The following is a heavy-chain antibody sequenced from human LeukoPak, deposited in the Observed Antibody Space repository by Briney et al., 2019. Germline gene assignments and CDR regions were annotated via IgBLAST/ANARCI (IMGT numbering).Heavy chain of an antibody. CDR3: ARLYGSGSTNWFDP. J-gene: IGHJ5*02. V-gene: IGHV4-30-2*01. D-gene: IGHD3-10*01. CDR1: GGSISSGGYS. Sequence: SQTLSLTCAVSGGSISSGGYSWSWSRQPPGKGLEWIGYIYHSGSTYYNPSLKSRVTISVDRSKNQFSLKLSSVTAADTAVYYCARLYGSGSTNWFDPWGQGTLVTVSS. CDR2: IYHSGST.